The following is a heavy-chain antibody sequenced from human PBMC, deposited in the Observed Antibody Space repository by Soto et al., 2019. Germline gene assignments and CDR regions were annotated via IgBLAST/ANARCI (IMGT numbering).Heavy chain of an antibody. CDR1: GGSISSGGYY. CDR3: AREGAGRDIVVVPAARRSFDI. CDR2: IYYSGST. V-gene: IGHV4-31*03. Sequence: SETLSLTCTVSGGSISSGGYYWSWIRQHPGKSLEWIGYIYYSGSTYYNPSLKSRVTISVDTSKNQFSLKLSSVTAADTAVYYCAREGAGRDIVVVPAARRSFDIWGQGTMVTVSS. J-gene: IGHJ3*02. D-gene: IGHD2-2*01.